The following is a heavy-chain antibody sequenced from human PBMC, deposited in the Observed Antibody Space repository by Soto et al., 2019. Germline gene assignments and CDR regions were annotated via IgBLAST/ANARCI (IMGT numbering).Heavy chain of an antibody. J-gene: IGHJ4*02. CDR3: VTWLSAHFDY. V-gene: IGHV3-23*05. D-gene: IGHD6-19*01. CDR1: GFTFAHYA. CDR2: IDGPTTNT. Sequence: PGGSLRLSCAASGFTFAHYAMMWARQAPGRGLEWVSTIDGPTTNTHYIDSVKGRFFISRDNAINTVYLQMNGLRAEDTAVYYSVTWLSAHFDYCGRGTLVTVSS.